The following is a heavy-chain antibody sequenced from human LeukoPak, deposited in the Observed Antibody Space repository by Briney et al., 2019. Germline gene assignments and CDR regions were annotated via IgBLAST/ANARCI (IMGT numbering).Heavy chain of an antibody. CDR1: GFTLSPYS. CDR2: ISSGSGYI. Sequence: GGSLRLSCAASGFTLSPYSMNWVRQAPAKGLECVSSISSGSGYIYYAESVKGRFTIPRDNAKNSLYLQMNSLRAEDTAVYYCARDSGSYYAFDYWGQGTLVTVSS. D-gene: IGHD1-26*01. V-gene: IGHV3-21*01. CDR3: ARDSGSYYAFDY. J-gene: IGHJ4*02.